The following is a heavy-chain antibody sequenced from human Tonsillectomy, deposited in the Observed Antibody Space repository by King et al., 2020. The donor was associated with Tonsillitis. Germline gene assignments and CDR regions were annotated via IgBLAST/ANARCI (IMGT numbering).Heavy chain of an antibody. V-gene: IGHV3-53*04. CDR3: AGNIAPTKQYYYYYGMDV. CDR1: GFTVSSNY. CDR2: IYSGGTT. D-gene: IGHD6-13*01. Sequence: VQLVESGGGLVQPGGSLRLSCAASGFTVSSNYMTWVRQAPGKGLEWVSVIYSGGTTYYSDSVKGRFTISRHNSKNTLYLQMNSLRAEDTAVYYCAGNIAPTKQYYYYYGMDVWGQGTTVTVAS. J-gene: IGHJ6*02.